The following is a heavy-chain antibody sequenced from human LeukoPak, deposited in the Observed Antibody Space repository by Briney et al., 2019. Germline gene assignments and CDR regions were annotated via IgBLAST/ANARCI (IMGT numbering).Heavy chain of an antibody. V-gene: IGHV3-30*02. J-gene: IGHJ4*02. Sequence: GGSLRLSCAASGVTFSSYGMHWVRRAPGKGLEWVAFIKYDGSNKYYADSVTGQFTISRDNSKNTLSLQMNSLRAEDTAVYYCAKDRNSVAGTRGLDYWGQGTLVTVSS. CDR1: GVTFSSYG. D-gene: IGHD6-19*01. CDR2: IKYDGSNK. CDR3: AKDRNSVAGTRGLDY.